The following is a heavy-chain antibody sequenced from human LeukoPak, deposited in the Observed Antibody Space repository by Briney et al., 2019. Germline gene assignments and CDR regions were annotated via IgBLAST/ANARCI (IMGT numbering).Heavy chain of an antibody. CDR2: IYYSGST. Sequence: SETLSLTCTVSGGSISSYYWSWIRQPAGKGLEWIGYIYYSGSTNYNPSLKSRVTISVDTSKNQFSLKLSSVTAADTAVYYCARGTPIHSSSWYDSSWFDPWGQGTLVTVSS. V-gene: IGHV4-59*01. CDR3: ARGTPIHSSSWYDSSWFDP. J-gene: IGHJ5*02. CDR1: GGSISSYY. D-gene: IGHD6-13*01.